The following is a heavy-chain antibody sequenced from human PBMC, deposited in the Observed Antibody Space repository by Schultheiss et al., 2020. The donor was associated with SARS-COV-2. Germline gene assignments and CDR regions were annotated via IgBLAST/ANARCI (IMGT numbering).Heavy chain of an antibody. Sequence: SETLSLTCAVYGGSFSGYYWSWIRQPPGKGLEWIGEINHSGSTNYNPSLKSRVTISVDTSKNQFSLKLSSVTAADTAVYYCARGRMAGTIFDYWGQGTLVTVSS. V-gene: IGHV4-34*01. CDR1: GGSFSGYY. D-gene: IGHD6-19*01. CDR3: ARGRMAGTIFDY. CDR2: INHSGST. J-gene: IGHJ4*02.